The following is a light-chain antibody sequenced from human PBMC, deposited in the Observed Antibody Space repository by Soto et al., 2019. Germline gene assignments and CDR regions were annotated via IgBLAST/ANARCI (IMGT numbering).Light chain of an antibody. CDR1: QSVSSSY. CDR3: EQYGSSPWT. V-gene: IGKV3-20*01. CDR2: GAS. Sequence: DTVLTQSPGTLSLSPGERATLSCRASQSVSSSYVAWYQQKPGQAPRLLIYGASSRATGIPDKFSGSGSGTYFTLTISRLELEDFGVYHCEQYGSSPWTFGQGTKVEIK. J-gene: IGKJ1*01.